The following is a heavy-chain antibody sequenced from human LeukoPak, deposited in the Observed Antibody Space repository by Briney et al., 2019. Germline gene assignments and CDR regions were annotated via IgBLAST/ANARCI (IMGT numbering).Heavy chain of an antibody. V-gene: IGHV3-7*01. J-gene: IGHJ4*02. CDR3: ARGGSGYSYGKIDS. CDR2: IKQDGSQT. D-gene: IGHD5-18*01. CDR1: GFTFSNYW. Sequence: PGGSLTFSCAASGFTFSNYWMNWVRQAPGKGLEWVANIKQDGSQTYYVDSVKGRFNIARDNAKNSLYLQMNSMRDEDTGVYYSARGGSGYSYGKIDSWGQGILVTVSS.